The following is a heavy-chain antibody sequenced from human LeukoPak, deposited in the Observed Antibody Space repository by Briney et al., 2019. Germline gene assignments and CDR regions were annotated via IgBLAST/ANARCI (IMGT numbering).Heavy chain of an antibody. CDR2: ISAYNGNT. J-gene: IGHJ4*02. CDR1: GYTFTSYD. V-gene: IGHV1-18*01. D-gene: IGHD3-10*01. Sequence: ASVKVSCKASGYTFTSYDISWMRQAPGQGLEWMGWISAYNGNTHHAQKVQGRVTMTTDTSTSTAYMELRSLRSDDTAVYYCARGPQPRNYYGKYYFDYWGQGTLVTVSS. CDR3: ARGPQPRNYYGKYYFDY.